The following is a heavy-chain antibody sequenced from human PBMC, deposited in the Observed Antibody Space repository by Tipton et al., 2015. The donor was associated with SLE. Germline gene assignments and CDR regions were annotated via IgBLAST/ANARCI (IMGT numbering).Heavy chain of an antibody. CDR2: IYTSGAT. D-gene: IGHD2-2*01. Sequence: LRLSCTVSGGSITSGSYHWSWIRQPAGKELEWIGHIYTSGATDYNPSLRSRVTISTDTSKNQFYLDLNSVTAADTAVYYCARGTAAPTYWGQGTLVTVSS. V-gene: IGHV4-61*09. CDR3: ARGTAAPTY. CDR1: GGSITSGSYH. J-gene: IGHJ4*02.